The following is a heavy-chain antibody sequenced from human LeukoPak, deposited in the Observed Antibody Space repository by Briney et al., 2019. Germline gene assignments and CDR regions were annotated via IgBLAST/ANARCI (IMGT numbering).Heavy chain of an antibody. CDR3: AANWNYDY. CDR2: IYTSGST. CDR1: GGSISSGSYY. J-gene: IGHJ4*02. D-gene: IGHD1-7*01. V-gene: IGHV4-61*02. Sequence: KPSQTLSLTCTVSGGSISSGSYYWSWIRQPAGKGLEWIGRIYTSGSTNYNPSLKSRVTISVDTFKNQFSLKLSSVTAADTAVYYCAANWNYDYWGQGTLVTVSS.